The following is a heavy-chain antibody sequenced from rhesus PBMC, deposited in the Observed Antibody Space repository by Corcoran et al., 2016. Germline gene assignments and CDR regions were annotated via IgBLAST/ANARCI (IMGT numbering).Heavy chain of an antibody. Sequence: QVQLQESGPGLVKPSETLSLTGAVSGGSISRSHYYLSWIRPAPGKGLEWIGYISYSGSTSYNPSLKSRVTISRDTSKNQFSLKLTSVTAADTAVYYCAREGDIVLVKSYWGQGVLVTVSS. CDR1: GGSISRSHYY. CDR3: AREGDIVLVKSY. V-gene: IGHV4-122*02. J-gene: IGHJ4*01. CDR2: ISYSGST. D-gene: IGHD2-8*01.